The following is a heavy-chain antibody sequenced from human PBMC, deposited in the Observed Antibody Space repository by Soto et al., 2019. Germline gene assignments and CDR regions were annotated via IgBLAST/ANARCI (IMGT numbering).Heavy chain of an antibody. CDR1: GGSISSSNW. D-gene: IGHD6-13*01. J-gene: IGHJ5*02. CDR3: ARAPSIAAAGWWFDP. CDR2: IYHSGST. Sequence: SETLSLTCAVSGGSISSSNWWSWVRQPPGKGLEWIGEIYHSGSTNYNPSLKSRVTISVDKSKNQFSLKLGSVTAADTAVYYCARAPSIAAAGWWFDPWGQGTLVTVSS. V-gene: IGHV4-4*02.